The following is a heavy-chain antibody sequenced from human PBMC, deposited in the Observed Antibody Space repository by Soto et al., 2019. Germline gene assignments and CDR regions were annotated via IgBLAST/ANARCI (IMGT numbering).Heavy chain of an antibody. V-gene: IGHV3-53*01. CDR2: IYSGGST. J-gene: IGHJ4*02. D-gene: IGHD4-17*01. Sequence: GGSLRLSCAAPGFTVSSNYMSWVRQAPGKGLEWVSVIYSGGSTYYADSVKGRFTISRDNSKNTLYLQMNSLRAEDTAVYYCASERLRWGQDTGLNFDYWGQGTLVTVSS. CDR1: GFTVSSNY. CDR3: ASERLRWGQDTGLNFDY.